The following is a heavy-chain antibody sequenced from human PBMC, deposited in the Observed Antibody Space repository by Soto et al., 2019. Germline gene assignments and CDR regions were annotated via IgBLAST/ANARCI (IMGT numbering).Heavy chain of an antibody. J-gene: IGHJ3*02. D-gene: IGHD1-26*01. CDR1: GFTVSSNY. V-gene: IGHV3-66*01. Sequence: PGGSLRLSCAASGFTVSSNYMSWVRQAPGKGLEWVSVIYSGGSTYYADSVKGRFTISRDNSKNTLYLQMNSLRAEDTAVYYCASTTGELPQMDAFDIWGQGTMVTVSS. CDR3: ASTTGELPQMDAFDI. CDR2: IYSGGST.